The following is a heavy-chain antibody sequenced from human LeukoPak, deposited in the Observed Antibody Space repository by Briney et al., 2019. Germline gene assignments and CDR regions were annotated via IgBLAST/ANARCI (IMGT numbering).Heavy chain of an antibody. CDR1: GFTFSSYS. CDR2: ISSSSSYI. Sequence: GGSLRLSCAASGFTFSSYSMNWVRQAPGKGLEWVSSISSSSSYIYYADSVKGRFTTSRDNAKNSLYLQMNSLRAEDTAVYYCATQFLEWLLCDYWGQGTLVTVSS. D-gene: IGHD3-3*01. CDR3: ATQFLEWLLCDY. J-gene: IGHJ4*02. V-gene: IGHV3-21*01.